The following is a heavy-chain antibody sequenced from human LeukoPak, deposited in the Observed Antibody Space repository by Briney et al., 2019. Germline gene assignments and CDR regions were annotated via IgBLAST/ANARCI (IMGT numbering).Heavy chain of an antibody. Sequence: ASVKVSCKASGYTFTGYYMHWVRQAPGQGLEWMGWINPNSGGTNYAQKFQGRVTMTRDTSISTAFMELRSLRSDDTAVFYCARGPNYCSSTSCYSPFDFWGQGTLVTVSS. CDR1: GYTFTGYY. V-gene: IGHV1-2*02. CDR2: INPNSGGT. J-gene: IGHJ4*02. D-gene: IGHD2-2*02. CDR3: ARGPNYCSSTSCYSPFDF.